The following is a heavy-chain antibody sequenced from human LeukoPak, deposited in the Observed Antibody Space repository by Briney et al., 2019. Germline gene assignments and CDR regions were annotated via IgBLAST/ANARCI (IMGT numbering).Heavy chain of an antibody. CDR1: GFTFSSYA. V-gene: IGHV3-23*01. Sequence: GGSLRLSCAASGFTFSSYAMSWVRQAPGKGLEWVSAISGSGGSTYYADSVKGRFTISRDNSKNTLYLQMNSLRAEDTALYYCAKDFGHDSRPHDYWGQGTLVTVSS. CDR2: ISGSGGST. D-gene: IGHD3-22*01. J-gene: IGHJ4*02. CDR3: AKDFGHDSRPHDY.